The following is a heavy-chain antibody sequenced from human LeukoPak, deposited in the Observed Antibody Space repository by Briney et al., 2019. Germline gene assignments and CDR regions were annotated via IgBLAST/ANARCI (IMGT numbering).Heavy chain of an antibody. D-gene: IGHD5-12*01. CDR1: GGSISSSSYC. Sequence: PSETLSLTCTVSGGSISSSSYCWGWIRQPPGKGLEWIGSIYYSGSTYYNPSLKSRVTISVDTSKNQFSLKLTSVTAADTAVYYYARDDETGYVGNAFDSWGQGTMVTVSS. CDR3: ARDDETGYVGNAFDS. J-gene: IGHJ3*02. V-gene: IGHV4-39*07. CDR2: IYYSGST.